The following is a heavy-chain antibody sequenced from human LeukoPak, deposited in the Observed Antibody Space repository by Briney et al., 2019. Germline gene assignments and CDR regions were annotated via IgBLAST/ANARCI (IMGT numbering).Heavy chain of an antibody. J-gene: IGHJ4*02. CDR3: AHRLDYYDSSGYYYDINYFDY. Sequence: SGPTLVKPTQTLTLTCTFSGFSLSTGGVGVGWIRQPPGKALEWLALIYWDDDKRYSPSLKSRLTITKDTSKNQVVLTMTNMDPVDTATYYCAHRLDYYDSSGYYYDINYFDYWGQGTLVTVSS. V-gene: IGHV2-5*02. D-gene: IGHD3-22*01. CDR2: IYWDDDK. CDR1: GFSLSTGGVG.